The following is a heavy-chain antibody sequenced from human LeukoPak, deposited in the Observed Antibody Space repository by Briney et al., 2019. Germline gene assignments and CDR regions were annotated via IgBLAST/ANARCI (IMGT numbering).Heavy chain of an antibody. Sequence: GGSLRLSCAATGFTFTTYWMHWVRQAPGKGLVWVSHINSDGSITSYADSVKGRFTISRDNAKNTLYLQMNSLRAEDTAVYYCARDAVDTANAVWGQGTTVTVSS. CDR1: GFTFTTYW. CDR2: INSDGSIT. CDR3: ARDAVDTANAV. V-gene: IGHV3-74*01. J-gene: IGHJ6*02. D-gene: IGHD5-18*01.